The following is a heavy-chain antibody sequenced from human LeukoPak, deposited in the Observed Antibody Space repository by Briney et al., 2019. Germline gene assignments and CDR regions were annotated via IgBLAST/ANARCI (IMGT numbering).Heavy chain of an antibody. Sequence: GSLRLSCGASGFTFRNYAMTWVRQPPGKGLEWIGEINHSGSTNYNPSLKSRVTISVDTSKNQFSLKLSSVTAADTAVYYCATRTRIAAAGTDWFDPWGQGTLVTVSS. CDR1: GFTFRNYA. D-gene: IGHD6-13*01. CDR3: ATRTRIAAAGTDWFDP. CDR2: INHSGST. V-gene: IGHV4-34*08. J-gene: IGHJ5*02.